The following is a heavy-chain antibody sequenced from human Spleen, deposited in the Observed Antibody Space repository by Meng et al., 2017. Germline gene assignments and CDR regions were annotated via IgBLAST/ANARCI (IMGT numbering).Heavy chain of an antibody. V-gene: IGHV3-38-3*01. CDR3: ARNVDTDYYYFYGMDV. CDR1: GFTVTSNE. J-gene: IGHJ6*02. CDR2: ISGDST. D-gene: IGHD5-18*01. Sequence: ETLSLTCAASGFTVTSNEMSWVRQAPGKGLEWVSSISGDSTYYADSGKGRFTISRDNAKNTLYLHMNSLRAEDTAVYYCARNVDTDYYYFYGMDVWGQGTTVTVSS.